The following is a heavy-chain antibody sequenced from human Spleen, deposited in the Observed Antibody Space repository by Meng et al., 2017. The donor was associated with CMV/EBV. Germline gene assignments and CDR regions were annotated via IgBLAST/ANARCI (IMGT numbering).Heavy chain of an antibody. Sequence: GGSISSGYYYWSWIRQPPGKGLEWIGYIYYSGRTHYNPSLKSRVTISVDTSKNQFSLKMSSVTAADTAVYYCARDRANLKKYNWLDPWGQGILVTVSS. D-gene: IGHD3-10*01. CDR3: ARDRANLKKYNWLDP. J-gene: IGHJ5*02. V-gene: IGHV4-30-4*08. CDR1: GGSISSGYYY. CDR2: IYYSGRT.